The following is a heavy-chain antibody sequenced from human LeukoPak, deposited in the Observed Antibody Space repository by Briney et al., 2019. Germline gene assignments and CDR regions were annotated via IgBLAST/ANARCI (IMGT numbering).Heavy chain of an antibody. CDR1: GYTFTSYD. V-gene: IGHV1-8*01. Sequence: VASVKVSCKASGYTFTSYDINWVRQATGQGLEWMGWMNPNSGNTGYAQKFQGRVTMTRNTSISTAYMELSSLRSEDTAVYYCARGFSSSRVFSGYYYGMDVWGQGTTVTVSS. CDR3: ARGFSSSRVFSGYYYGMDV. J-gene: IGHJ6*02. CDR2: MNPNSGNT. D-gene: IGHD6-6*01.